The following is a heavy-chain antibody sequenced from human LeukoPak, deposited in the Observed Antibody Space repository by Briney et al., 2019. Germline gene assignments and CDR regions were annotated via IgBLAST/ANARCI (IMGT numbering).Heavy chain of an antibody. J-gene: IGHJ4*02. CDR3: ARDYRYDY. CDR2: ISSSSSTI. D-gene: IGHD3-16*02. V-gene: IGHV3-48*01. Sequence: PGGSLRLSCAASGFTFSSYSMNWVRQAPGKGLEWVSYISSSSSTIYYADSMKGRFTISRDNSKKILYLQMNSLRAEDTAMYYCARDYRYDYWGQGTLVTVSS. CDR1: GFTFSSYS.